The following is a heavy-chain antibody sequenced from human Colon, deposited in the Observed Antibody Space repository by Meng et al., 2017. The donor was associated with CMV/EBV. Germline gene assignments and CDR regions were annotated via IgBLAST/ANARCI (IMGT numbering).Heavy chain of an antibody. CDR2: INHSGST. CDR1: GGSFSGYY. J-gene: IGHJ6*02. CDR3: ARVLVVPAARWGPYYYYGMDV. V-gene: IGHV4-34*01. D-gene: IGHD2-2*01. Sequence: SETLSLTCAVYGGSFSGYYWSWIRQPPGKGLEWIGEINHSGSTNYNPSLKSRVTISVDTSKNQFSLKLSSVTAADTAVYYCARVLVVPAARWGPYYYYGMDVRGQGTTVTVSS.